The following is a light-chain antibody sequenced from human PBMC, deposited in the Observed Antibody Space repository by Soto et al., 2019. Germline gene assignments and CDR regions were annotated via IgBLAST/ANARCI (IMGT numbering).Light chain of an antibody. J-gene: IGLJ1*01. CDR3: CSYAGSYTFYV. Sequence: QSVLNQPRSGSGSPGQSVTISCTGTSSDVGGYNYVSWYQQHPGKAPKLMIYDVSKRPSGAPDRFSGSKSGNTASLTISGLQAEDEADYYCCSYAGSYTFYVFGTGTKVTVL. CDR2: DVS. CDR1: SSDVGGYNY. V-gene: IGLV2-11*01.